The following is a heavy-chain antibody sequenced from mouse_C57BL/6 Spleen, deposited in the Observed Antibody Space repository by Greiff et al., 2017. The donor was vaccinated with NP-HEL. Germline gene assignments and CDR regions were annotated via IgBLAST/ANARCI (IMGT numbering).Heavy chain of an antibody. CDR3: ARWGTAQAFDY. V-gene: IGHV1-82*01. CDR2: IYPGDGDT. D-gene: IGHD3-2*02. Sequence: VQLVESGPELVKPGASVKISCKASGYAFSSSWMNWVKQRPGKGLEWIGRIYPGDGDTNYNGKFKGKATLTADKSSSTAYMQLSSLTSEDSAVYFCARWGTAQAFDYWGQGTTLTVSS. J-gene: IGHJ2*01. CDR1: GYAFSSSW.